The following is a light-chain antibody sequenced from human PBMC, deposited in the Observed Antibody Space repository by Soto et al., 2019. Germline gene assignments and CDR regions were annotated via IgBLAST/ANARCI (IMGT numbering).Light chain of an antibody. Sequence: DIVMTQSPLSLPVTPGEPASISCRSSQSLLHSNGYNYLDWYLQKPGQSPQLLIYLGSNRASGVPDRFSGSGSGTDFSLKISRVEAEDVGVYYCMQALQTPYNFGQGT. V-gene: IGKV2-28*01. J-gene: IGKJ2*01. CDR2: LGS. CDR3: MQALQTPYN. CDR1: QSLLHSNGYNY.